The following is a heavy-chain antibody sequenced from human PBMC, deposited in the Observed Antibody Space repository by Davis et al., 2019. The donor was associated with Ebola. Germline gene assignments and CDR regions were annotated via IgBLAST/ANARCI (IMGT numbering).Heavy chain of an antibody. CDR3: ARDFSYSGY. D-gene: IGHD2-21*01. CDR2: VIPMFGTS. CDR1: GYTFTSYG. V-gene: IGHV1-69*06. Sequence: AASVKVSCKASGYTFTSYGISWVRQAPGQGLEWMGGVIPMFGTSKYAQKFQDRVTITADKSTSTAYMELSSLRSEDTAVYYCARDFSYSGYWGQGTLVTVSS. J-gene: IGHJ4*02.